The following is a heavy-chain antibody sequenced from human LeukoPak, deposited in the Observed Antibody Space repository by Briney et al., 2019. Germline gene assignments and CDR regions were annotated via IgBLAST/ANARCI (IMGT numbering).Heavy chain of an antibody. V-gene: IGHV3-33*01. CDR2: IWYDGSNK. J-gene: IGHJ4*02. D-gene: IGHD3-22*01. CDR3: ARGFYDSSGYYYFDD. Sequence: GRSLRLSCAASGFTFSSYGMHWVRQAPGKGLEWVAVIWYDGSNKYYADFVKGRFTISRDNSKNTLYLQMNSLRAEDTAVYYCARGFYDSSGYYYFDDWGQGTLVTVSS. CDR1: GFTFSSYG.